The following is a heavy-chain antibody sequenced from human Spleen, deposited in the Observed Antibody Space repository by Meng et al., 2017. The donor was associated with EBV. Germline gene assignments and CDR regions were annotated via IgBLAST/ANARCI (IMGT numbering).Heavy chain of an antibody. CDR1: GGAMSSSSYY. V-gene: IGHV4-39*07. J-gene: IGHJ4*02. CDR2: IYYGGGA. D-gene: IGHD3-22*01. Sequence: PGSGPGPAKPSEALPLTCTVSGGAMSSSSYYWGWIRQPPGKGLEWIGSIYYGGGAYYNPSLKSRVTISADTSKNHFSLTLTSVTAADTAVYYCMRDLYYDSNGYWNYWGQGTLVTVSS. CDR3: MRDLYYDSNGYWNY.